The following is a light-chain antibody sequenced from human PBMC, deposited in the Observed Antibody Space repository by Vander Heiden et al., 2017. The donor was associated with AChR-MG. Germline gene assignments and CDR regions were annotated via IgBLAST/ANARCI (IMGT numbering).Light chain of an antibody. CDR3: QAWDSRTANVV. J-gene: IGLJ2*01. CDR1: KLGDKY. CDR2: QDS. Sequence: SYELTQPPSVSVSPGQTASITCSGDKLGDKYACWYQQKPGQSPLRVIYQDSKRPSGIPERFAGSNSGKTANLNISGTQAMDEADYYGQAWDSRTANVVFGGGTKLNVL. V-gene: IGLV3-1*01.